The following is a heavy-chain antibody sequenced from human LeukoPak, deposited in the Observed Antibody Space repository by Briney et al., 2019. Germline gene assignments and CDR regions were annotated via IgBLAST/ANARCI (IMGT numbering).Heavy chain of an antibody. Sequence: GGSLRLSCAASGFTFSSYSMNWVRQAPGKGLEWVANIKQDGSEKYYVDSVKGRFTISRDNAKNSLYLQMNSLRAEDTAMYYCARDVGAKDYWGQGTLVTVSS. V-gene: IGHV3-7*01. J-gene: IGHJ4*02. D-gene: IGHD1-26*01. CDR1: GFTFSSYS. CDR3: ARDVGAKDY. CDR2: IKQDGSEK.